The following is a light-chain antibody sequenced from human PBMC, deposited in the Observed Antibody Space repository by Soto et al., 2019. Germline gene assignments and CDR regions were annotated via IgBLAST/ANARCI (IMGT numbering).Light chain of an antibody. CDR3: VSYTSSTTYV. J-gene: IGLJ1*01. CDR2: DVA. Sequence: QSVLTQPASVSDSPGQSITISCTGTSSDVGGSNFVSWYQQHPGKPPKLIIYDVANRPSGVSNRFSGSKSGSTATLILSRLQTEDETDYFSVSYTSSTTYVFGTGTKLTVL. V-gene: IGLV2-14*03. CDR1: SSDVGGSNF.